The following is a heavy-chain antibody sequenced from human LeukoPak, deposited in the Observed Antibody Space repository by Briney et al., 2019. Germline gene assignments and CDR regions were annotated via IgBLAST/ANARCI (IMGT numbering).Heavy chain of an antibody. J-gene: IGHJ4*02. V-gene: IGHV4-59*01. CDR1: GDSISTYY. CDR3: ARDLYGGPNY. D-gene: IGHD4-23*01. Sequence: SETLSLTCTVSGDSISTYYWSWIRQPPGKGLEWVGYIYYRATSDYNPSLKSRVTMSVDMSTRQISLKLSSVTAADTAVYYCARDLYGGPNYWGQGTLVTVSS. CDR2: IYYRATS.